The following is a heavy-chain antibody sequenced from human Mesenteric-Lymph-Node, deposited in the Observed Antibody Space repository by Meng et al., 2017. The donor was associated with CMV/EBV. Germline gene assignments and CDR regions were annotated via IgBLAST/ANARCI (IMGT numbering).Heavy chain of an antibody. CDR2: VYPADSST. CDR1: GDRFASYW. J-gene: IGHJ2*01. Sequence: SGDRFASYWIGWVRQTPGKGLEWMGIVYPADSSTRYSPSFQGQVTMSADKSISTAYLQWSSLKASDTAMYYCARPLSVAGTNWYFDLWGRGTLVTVSS. V-gene: IGHV5-51*01. D-gene: IGHD6-19*01. CDR3: ARPLSVAGTNWYFDL.